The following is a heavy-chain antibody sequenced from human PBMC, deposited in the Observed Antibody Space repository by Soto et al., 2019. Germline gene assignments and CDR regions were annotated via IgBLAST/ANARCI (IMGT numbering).Heavy chain of an antibody. Sequence: EVQLVESGGGLVKPGGSLRLSCTASGFTFSNAWMNWVRQAPGMGLEWVGRIKSALDGGATDYAPSVKGRFTISRDDLTSTLYLQMNSLRTEDTAVYYCTTAPWGTYVWESYGGKYWAQGTLVTVSS. V-gene: IGHV3-15*07. D-gene: IGHD3-16*01. CDR1: GFTFSNAW. CDR2: IKSALDGGAT. J-gene: IGHJ4*02. CDR3: TTAPWGTYVWESYGGKY.